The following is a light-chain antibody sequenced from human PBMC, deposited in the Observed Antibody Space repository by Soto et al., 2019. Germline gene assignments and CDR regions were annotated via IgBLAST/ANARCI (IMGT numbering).Light chain of an antibody. J-gene: IGLJ3*02. CDR3: QSYDSGLGGSV. V-gene: IGLV1-40*01. Sequence: QSVLTQPPSVSGAPGQRVTISCAGSNSNIGADYDVHWYQQFPGTAPKLLIFSNNNRPSGVPDRFSGSKSGTSASLAITGLQAEDEADYYCQSYDSGLGGSVLGGGTKLTVL. CDR2: SNN. CDR1: NSNIGADYD.